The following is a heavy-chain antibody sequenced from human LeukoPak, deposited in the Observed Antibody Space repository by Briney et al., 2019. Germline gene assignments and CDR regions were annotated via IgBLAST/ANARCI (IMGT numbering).Heavy chain of an antibody. CDR2: INPNSGGT. V-gene: IGHV1-2*02. J-gene: IGHJ4*02. Sequence: ASVKVSCKTSGYTFTSYAMNWVRQAPGQGLEWMGWINPNSGGTNYAQKFQGRVTMTRDTSISAAYMELSRLRSDDTAVYYCARSEIVLMVYATSGFDYWGQGTLVTVSS. CDR1: GYTFTSYA. D-gene: IGHD2-8*01. CDR3: ARSEIVLMVYATSGFDY.